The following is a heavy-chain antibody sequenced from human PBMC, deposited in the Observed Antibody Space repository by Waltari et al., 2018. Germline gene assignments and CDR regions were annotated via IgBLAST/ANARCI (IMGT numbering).Heavy chain of an antibody. Sequence: EVQLLESGGGLVQPGGSLRLSCAASGFTFRSYAMSWVRQAPGQGLEWVSVIYSGGSTYYADSVKGRFTISRDNSKNTLYLQMNSLRAEDTAVYYCAKDLKWGYSSSSGSWYFDLWGRGTLVTVSS. CDR1: GFTFRSYA. J-gene: IGHJ2*01. CDR3: AKDLKWGYSSSSGSWYFDL. V-gene: IGHV3-23*03. D-gene: IGHD6-6*01. CDR2: IYSGGST.